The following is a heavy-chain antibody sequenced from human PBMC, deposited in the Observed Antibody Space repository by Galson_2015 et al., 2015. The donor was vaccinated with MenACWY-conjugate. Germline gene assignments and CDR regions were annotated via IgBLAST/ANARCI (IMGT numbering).Heavy chain of an antibody. J-gene: IGHJ4*02. V-gene: IGHV3-21*06. CDR2: ISSSSTYT. Sequence: SLRLSCAASGFNFDKYNMNWVRQAPGKGLEWVASISSSSTYTHYAGSLQGRFIISRSNARNSLYLQMTGLRVEDTAVYFCARGTEYLGYWGRRTLVSVSS. CDR1: GFNFDKYN. D-gene: IGHD2/OR15-2a*01. CDR3: ARGTEYLGY.